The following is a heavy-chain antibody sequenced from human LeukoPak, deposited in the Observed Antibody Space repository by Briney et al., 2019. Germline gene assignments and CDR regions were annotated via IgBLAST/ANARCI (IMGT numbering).Heavy chain of an antibody. CDR2: ISGSGGST. J-gene: IGHJ4*02. CDR3: AKDRSWFGELHTPFDY. CDR1: GFTFSSYA. Sequence: PGGSLRLSCAASGFTFSSYAMSWVRQAPGKGLEWVSAISGSGGSTYYADSVKGRFTISRDNSKNTLYLQMNSLRAEDTAVYYCAKDRSWFGELHTPFDYWGQGTLVTVSS. V-gene: IGHV3-23*01. D-gene: IGHD3-10*01.